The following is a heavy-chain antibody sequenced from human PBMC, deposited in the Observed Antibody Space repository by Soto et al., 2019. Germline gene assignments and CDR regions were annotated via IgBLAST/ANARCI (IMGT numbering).Heavy chain of an antibody. V-gene: IGHV3-23*01. Sequence: WSLRLSCAASGFTFSSYAMSWVRQAPGKGLEWVSAISGSDNTTYYADSVKGRFTISRDNSKNTLYLQMSSLRADDTAVYYCAPMGVWGQGTTVTVSS. CDR2: ISGSDNTT. CDR3: APMGV. CDR1: GFTFSSYA. J-gene: IGHJ6*02.